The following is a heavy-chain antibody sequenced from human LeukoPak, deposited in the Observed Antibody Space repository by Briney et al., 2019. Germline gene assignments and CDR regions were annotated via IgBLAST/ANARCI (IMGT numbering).Heavy chain of an antibody. CDR2: IWYDGSNK. D-gene: IGHD6-13*01. CDR3: ARDLGSSSPLFDP. J-gene: IGHJ5*02. Sequence: PGRSLRLSCAASGFTFSSYGMHWVRQAPGKGLERVAVIWYDGSNKYYADSVKGRFTISRDNSKNTLYLQMNSLRAEDRAVYYCARDLGSSSPLFDPWGQGTLVTVSS. CDR1: GFTFSSYG. V-gene: IGHV3-33*01.